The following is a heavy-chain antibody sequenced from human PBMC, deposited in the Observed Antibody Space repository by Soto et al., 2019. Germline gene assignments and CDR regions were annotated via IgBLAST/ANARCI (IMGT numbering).Heavy chain of an antibody. V-gene: IGHV3-30-3*01. CDR2: ISYDGSNK. D-gene: IGHD4-17*01. CDR3: AREFDNDYGDYVDYYYYGMDV. Sequence: QVQLVESGGGVVQPGRSLRLSCAASGFTFSSYAMHWVRQAPGKGLEWVAVISYDGSNKYYADSVKGRFTISRDNSKNKLYLQMNSLRAEDTAVYYCAREFDNDYGDYVDYYYYGMDVWGQGTTVTVSS. J-gene: IGHJ6*02. CDR1: GFTFSSYA.